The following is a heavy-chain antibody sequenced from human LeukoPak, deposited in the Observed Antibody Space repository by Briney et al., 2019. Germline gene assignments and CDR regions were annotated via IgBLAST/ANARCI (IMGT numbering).Heavy chain of an antibody. CDR2: IYTSGST. CDR3: ARARIAVAGNDYYYYYMDV. Sequence: SETLSLTCTVSGGSISSYYWSWIRQPAGKGLEWIGCIYTSGSTNYNPSLKSRVTMSVDTSKNQFSLKLSSVTAADTAVYYCARARIAVAGNDYYYYYMDVWGKGTTVTVSS. V-gene: IGHV4-4*07. D-gene: IGHD6-19*01. CDR1: GGSISSYY. J-gene: IGHJ6*03.